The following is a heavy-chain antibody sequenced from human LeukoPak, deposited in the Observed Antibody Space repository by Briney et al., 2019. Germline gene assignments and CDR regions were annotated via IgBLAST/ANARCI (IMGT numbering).Heavy chain of an antibody. CDR1: GGSFSGYY. J-gene: IGHJ4*02. V-gene: IGHV4-34*01. D-gene: IGHD3-22*01. CDR3: AATYYYDSSGYY. Sequence: PSETLSLTCAVYGGSFSGYYWSWIRQPPGKGLEWIGEINHSGSTNYNPSLKSRVTISVDTSKNQFSLKLSSVTAADTAVYYCAATYYYDSSGYYWGQGTLVTVSS. CDR2: INHSGST.